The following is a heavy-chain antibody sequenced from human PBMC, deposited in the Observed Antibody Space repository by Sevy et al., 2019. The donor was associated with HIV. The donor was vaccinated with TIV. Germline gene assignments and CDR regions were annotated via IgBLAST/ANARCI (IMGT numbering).Heavy chain of an antibody. CDR3: SRSIGEGPLRFLECLLPGDY. CDR1: GFTFSAYN. D-gene: IGHD3-3*01. CDR2: ISSSSDYK. J-gene: IGHJ4*02. V-gene: IGHV3-21*01. Sequence: GGSLRLSCAASGFTFSAYNMIWVRRAPGKGLEWVSSISSSSDYKYYADSMKGRFTISRDNAKNSLSLQMDSLSAEDTAVYYWSRSIGEGPLRFLECLLPGDYWGQGTLVTVSS.